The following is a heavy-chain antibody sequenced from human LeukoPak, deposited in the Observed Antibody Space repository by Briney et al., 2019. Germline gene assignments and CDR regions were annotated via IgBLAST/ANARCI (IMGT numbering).Heavy chain of an antibody. J-gene: IGHJ4*02. D-gene: IGHD3-22*01. V-gene: IGHV6-1*01. CDR2: TYYRSKWYK. CDR3: ARGCYSSGYHYEGIDY. CDR1: GDSVSSNSAA. Sequence: SQTLSLTCAISGDSVSSNSAAWTWIRQSPSRGLEWLGRTYYRSKWYKDYAVCVKSRITINTDTSKNQFSLQLNSVTPEDTAVYYRARGCYSSGYHYEGIDYWGQGTLVTVSS.